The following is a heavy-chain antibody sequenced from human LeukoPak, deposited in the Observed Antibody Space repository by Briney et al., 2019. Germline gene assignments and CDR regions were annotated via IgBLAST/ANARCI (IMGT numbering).Heavy chain of an antibody. CDR2: ISSSGSTI. CDR1: GFTFSDYY. J-gene: IGHJ4*02. V-gene: IGHV3-11*01. CDR3: AKESAGIGLPLFDY. Sequence: GGSLRLSCAASGFTFSDYYVSWIRQAPGKGLEWVSYISSSGSTIYYADSVKGRFTISRDNAKNSLYLQMNSLRAEDTAVYYCAKESAGIGLPLFDYWGQGTLVTVSS.